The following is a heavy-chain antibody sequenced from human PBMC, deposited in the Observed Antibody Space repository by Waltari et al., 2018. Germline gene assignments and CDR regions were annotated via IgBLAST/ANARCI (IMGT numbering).Heavy chain of an antibody. Sequence: EVQLLESGGGLVQPGGSLRLSCAASGFTFSSYAMSWVRQAPGQGLEWVSVIYSGGSTYYADSVKGRFTISRDNSKNTLYLQMNSLRAEDTAVYYCAKLGVTLSVNIGHDAFDIWGQGTMVTVSS. CDR2: IYSGGST. CDR1: GFTFSSYA. CDR3: AKLGVTLSVNIGHDAFDI. D-gene: IGHD2-21*02. J-gene: IGHJ3*02. V-gene: IGHV3-23*03.